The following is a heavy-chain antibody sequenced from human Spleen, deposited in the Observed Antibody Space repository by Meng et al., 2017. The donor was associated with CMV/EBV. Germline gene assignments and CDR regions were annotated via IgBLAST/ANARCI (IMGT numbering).Heavy chain of an antibody. Sequence: SGYTFTSYYMHWVRQAPGQGLEWMGIINPSGGSTSYAQKFQGRATMTRDTSTSTVYMELSSLRSEDTAVYYCARCGGDCYSEYWFDPWGQGTLVTVSS. V-gene: IGHV1-46*01. CDR3: ARCGGDCYSEYWFDP. CDR2: INPSGGST. J-gene: IGHJ5*02. D-gene: IGHD2-21*01. CDR1: GYTFTSYY.